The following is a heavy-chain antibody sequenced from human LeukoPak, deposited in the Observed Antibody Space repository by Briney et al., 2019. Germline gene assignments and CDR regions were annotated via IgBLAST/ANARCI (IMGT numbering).Heavy chain of an antibody. CDR2: VNSDGSST. CDR3: VRQPSTWSHYDY. J-gene: IGHJ4*02. V-gene: IGHV3-74*01. Sequence: PGGSLRLSCAASGFTFSNYWMHWVRQAPGKGLVWVSRVNSDGSSTIFADFVKGRFTISRDNAKNTLYLQMNSLRAEDTAVYYCVRQPSTWSHYDYWGQGTLVTVSS. CDR1: GFTFSNYW. D-gene: IGHD6-13*01.